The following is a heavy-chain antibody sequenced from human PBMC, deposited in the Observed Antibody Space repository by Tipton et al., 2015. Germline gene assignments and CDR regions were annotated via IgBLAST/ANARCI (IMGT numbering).Heavy chain of an antibody. J-gene: IGHJ3*01. CDR3: ARDGRHSFYYSDAFDA. V-gene: IGHV3-48*02. CDR2: ISSTSNTI. D-gene: IGHD3-22*01. CDR1: GSTFSYYS. Sequence: SLRLSCAASGSTFSYYSMNWVRQAPGKGLEWLSYISSTSNTIYYADSVKGRFTISRDNAENSLYLQMNSLRDEDTAVYYCARDGRHSFYYSDAFDAWGEGTMATVSS.